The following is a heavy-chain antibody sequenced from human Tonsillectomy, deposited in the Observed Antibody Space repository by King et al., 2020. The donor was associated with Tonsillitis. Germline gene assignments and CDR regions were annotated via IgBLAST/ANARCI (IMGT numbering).Heavy chain of an antibody. CDR3: AVRRDCSDSNCYNAFYI. Sequence: VQLVESGGGVVQPGTSLRLSCEVSAFTFRTYVLDWVLQAPGKGLGWVAVISYEGKNKVYEESVKGRFTISRDNSKNTLFMQLNSLRPEDTAVYYCAVRRDCSDSNCYNAFYIWGQGTMVTVSS. CDR1: AFTFRTYV. J-gene: IGHJ3*02. CDR2: ISYEGKNK. V-gene: IGHV3-30*04. D-gene: IGHD2-2*02.